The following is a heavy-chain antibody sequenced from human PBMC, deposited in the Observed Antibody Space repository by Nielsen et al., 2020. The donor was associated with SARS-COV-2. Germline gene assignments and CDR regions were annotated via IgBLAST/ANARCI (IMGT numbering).Heavy chain of an antibody. CDR2: IYPRDSDT. CDR3: ARNTYGGSNDY. V-gene: IGHV5-51*01. D-gene: IGHD4-23*01. J-gene: IGHJ4*02. CDR1: GYTFTSYW. Sequence: GESLKISCQGSGYTFTSYWIGWVRQMPGKGLEWMGVIYPRDSDTRYDPSFQGQVTISADKSISTVYLQWSGLKASDSAMYYCARNTYGGSNDYWGQGTLVTVSS.